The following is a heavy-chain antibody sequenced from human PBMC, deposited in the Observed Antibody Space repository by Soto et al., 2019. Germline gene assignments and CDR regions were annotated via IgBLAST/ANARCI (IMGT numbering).Heavy chain of an antibody. D-gene: IGHD1-26*01. Sequence: QVQLQQWGAGLLKPSETLSLTCAVYGGSFSGYYWSWIRQPPGKGLEWIGEINHSGSTNYNPSLKSRVTISVDTSKNQFSLKLSSVTAADTAVYYCARLGGATTYFDYWGQGTLVTVSS. V-gene: IGHV4-34*01. J-gene: IGHJ4*02. CDR2: INHSGST. CDR1: GGSFSGYY. CDR3: ARLGGATTYFDY.